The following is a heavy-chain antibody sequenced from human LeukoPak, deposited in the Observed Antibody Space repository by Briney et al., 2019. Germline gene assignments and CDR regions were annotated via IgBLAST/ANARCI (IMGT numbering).Heavy chain of an antibody. V-gene: IGHV1-69*05. D-gene: IGHD4-11*01. CDR2: IIPIFGTA. CDR1: GGTCSSYA. CDR3: ARDVDNYGNYVWFDP. J-gene: IGHJ5*02. Sequence: ASVKVSCKASGGTCSSYAISWVRQAPGQGLEWMGRIIPIFGTANYAQKFHGRVTINTDESTSTAYMELSSLRSEDTAVYYCARDVDNYGNYVWFDPWGQGTLVTVSS.